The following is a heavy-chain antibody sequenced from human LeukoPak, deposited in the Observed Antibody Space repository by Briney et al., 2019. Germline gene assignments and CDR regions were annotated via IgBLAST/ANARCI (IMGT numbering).Heavy chain of an antibody. Sequence: GGSLRLSCAASGFTFSSYWTSWVRQAPGKGLEWVANIKQDGSEKYYVDSVKGRFTISRDNAKNSLYLQMNSLRAEDTAVYYCARAIFDGQWLVPLDYWGQGTLVTVSS. D-gene: IGHD6-19*01. J-gene: IGHJ4*02. CDR2: IKQDGSEK. CDR1: GFTFSSYW. V-gene: IGHV3-7*01. CDR3: ARAIFDGQWLVPLDY.